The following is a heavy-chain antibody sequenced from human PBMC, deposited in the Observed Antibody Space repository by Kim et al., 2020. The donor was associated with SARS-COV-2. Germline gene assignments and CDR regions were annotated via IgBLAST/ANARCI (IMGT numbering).Heavy chain of an antibody. Sequence: SVKVSCKASGFTFTSSAVQWVRQARGQRLEWIGWIVVGSGNTNYAQKFQERVTITRDMSTSTAYMELSSLRSEDTAVYYCAASYGSGSSNFDYWGQGTLVTVSS. D-gene: IGHD3-10*01. V-gene: IGHV1-58*01. CDR3: AASYGSGSSNFDY. CDR1: GFTFTSSA. CDR2: IVVGSGNT. J-gene: IGHJ4*02.